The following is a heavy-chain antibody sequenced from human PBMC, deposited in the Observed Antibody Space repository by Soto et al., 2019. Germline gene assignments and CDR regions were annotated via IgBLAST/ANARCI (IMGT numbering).Heavy chain of an antibody. D-gene: IGHD2-15*01. J-gene: IGHJ6*02. Sequence: PSETLSLTCTVSGGSISSYYWSWIRQPPGKGLEWIGYIYYSGSTNYNPSLKIRFTISVDTSKNQFSLKLSFVTAADTAVYYCARVGGYCSGGSCELYYYYYYGMDVWGQGTTVTVSS. CDR3: ARVGGYCSGGSCELYYYYYYGMDV. CDR2: IYYSGST. V-gene: IGHV4-59*01. CDR1: GGSISSYY.